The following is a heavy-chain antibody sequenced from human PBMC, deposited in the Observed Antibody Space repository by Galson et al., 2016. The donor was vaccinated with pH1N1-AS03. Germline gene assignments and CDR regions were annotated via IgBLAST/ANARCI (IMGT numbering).Heavy chain of an antibody. CDR2: LTTSTGDP. CDR1: GYTFTSHR. J-gene: IGHJ4*02. CDR3: ARGHMSLSGFWDS. V-gene: IGHV7-4-1*01. Sequence: SGAEVKKPGASVKASCKASGYTFTSHRIIWVRQAPGQGLECMGWLTTSTGDPTYAQGFTGRFAFSLDTSVSTAYLQIDSLKADDTAVYYCARGHMSLSGFWDSWGQGTLVTVSS. D-gene: IGHD3-9*01.